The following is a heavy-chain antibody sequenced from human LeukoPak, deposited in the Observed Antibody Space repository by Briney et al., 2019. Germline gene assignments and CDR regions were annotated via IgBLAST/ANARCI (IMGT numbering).Heavy chain of an antibody. Sequence: SETLSPTCTVSGVSISSYYWSWIRQPPGKGLEWIGYIYYSGSTNYNPSLKSRVTISVDTSKNQFSLKLSSVTAADTAVYYCARVLSGYDFGSYYYYYMDVWGKGTTVTVSS. CDR1: GVSISSYY. CDR3: ARVLSGYDFGSYYYYYMDV. J-gene: IGHJ6*03. V-gene: IGHV4-59*01. CDR2: IYYSGST. D-gene: IGHD5-12*01.